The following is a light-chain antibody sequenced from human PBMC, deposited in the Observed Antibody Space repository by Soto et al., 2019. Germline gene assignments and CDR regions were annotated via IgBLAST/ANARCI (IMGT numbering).Light chain of an antibody. CDR3: QQGNGFPYS. CDR1: QSVSVN. CDR2: DAS. Sequence: EIVLTQSPATLSLSPGERATLSCRASQSVSVNLAWYQQKPGQAPRLLVYDASNRATGIPARFSGSGSGTDFTLTITGLQPEDFATYYCQQGNGFPYSFGQGTTLEIK. J-gene: IGKJ2*03. V-gene: IGKV3-11*01.